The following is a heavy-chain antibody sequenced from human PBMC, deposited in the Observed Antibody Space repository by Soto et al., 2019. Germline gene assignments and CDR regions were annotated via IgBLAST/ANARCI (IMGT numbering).Heavy chain of an antibody. CDR1: GYTFTRYG. Sequence: ASVKVSCKTSGYTFTRYGISWVRQAPGQGLEWMGWISGYDGRTNFAQKVQDRVTMTTDTSTSTVYMELRSLSSDDTAVYYCAREGDVPYYYYGVDGWGQGTTVTVSS. J-gene: IGHJ6*02. V-gene: IGHV1-18*01. CDR2: ISGYDGRT. CDR3: AREGDVPYYYYGVDG. D-gene: IGHD2-21*02.